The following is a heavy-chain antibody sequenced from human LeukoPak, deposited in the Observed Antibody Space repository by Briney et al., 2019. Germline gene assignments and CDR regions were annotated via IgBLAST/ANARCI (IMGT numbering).Heavy chain of an antibody. CDR2: INPSGGST. CDR3: ARGHDYVWGSYRPFDY. J-gene: IGHJ4*02. CDR1: GYTFTSYY. V-gene: IGHV1-46*01. D-gene: IGHD3-16*02. Sequence: GASVKVSFKASGYTFTSYYMHWVRQAPGQGLEWMGIINPSGGSTSYAQKFQGRVTMTRDTSTSTVYMELSSLRSEDTAVYYCARGHDYVWGSYRPFDYWGQGTLVSVSS.